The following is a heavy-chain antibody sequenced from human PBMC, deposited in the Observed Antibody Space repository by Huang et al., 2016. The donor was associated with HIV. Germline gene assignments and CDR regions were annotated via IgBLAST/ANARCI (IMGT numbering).Heavy chain of an antibody. V-gene: IGHV1-8*02. CDR1: GYTFTNYD. CDR3: ARSAYGDLDY. D-gene: IGHD4-17*01. J-gene: IGHJ4*02. CDR2: MNPNTGNT. Sequence: QVHLVQSGAEVKKPGASVKVSCKASGYTFTNYDINWVRQAPGRGLEWRGWMNPNTGNTGFAQSFQGRVTMPRKTSITTAYMELTSLTSEDTAVYYCARSAYGDLDYWGLGTLVIVSS.